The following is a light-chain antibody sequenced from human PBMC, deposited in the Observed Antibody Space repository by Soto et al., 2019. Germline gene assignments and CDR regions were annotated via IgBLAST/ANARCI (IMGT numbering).Light chain of an antibody. Sequence: EIVMTQSTATLSVSPGEGATLSCRASQSIDTNLAWYQQKPGQAPRLLIYDASTRATGIPARISGSGSGTEFTLTISSLQSEDFAVHYCQQYRKWRTFRQGTKVDIK. J-gene: IGKJ1*01. CDR3: QQYRKWRT. CDR1: QSIDTN. V-gene: IGKV3-15*01. CDR2: DAS.